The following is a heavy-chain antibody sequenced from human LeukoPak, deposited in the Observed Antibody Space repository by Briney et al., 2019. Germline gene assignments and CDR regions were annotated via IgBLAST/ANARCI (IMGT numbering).Heavy chain of an antibody. D-gene: IGHD5-12*01. CDR2: INPSGGST. CDR1: GYTFTSYY. J-gene: IGHJ6*03. CDR3: ARDPGLYMVAHYYYYYMDV. V-gene: IGHV1-46*01. Sequence: ASVKVSCKASGYTFTSYYMHWVPQAPGQGLEWMGIINPSGGSTSYAQKFQGRVTMTRDTSTSTVYMELSSLRSEDPAVYYCARDPGLYMVAHYYYYYMDVWGKGTTVTVSS.